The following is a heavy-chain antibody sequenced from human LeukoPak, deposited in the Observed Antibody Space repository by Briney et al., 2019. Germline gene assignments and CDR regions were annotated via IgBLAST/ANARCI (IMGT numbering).Heavy chain of an antibody. Sequence: ASVKVSCKASGYTFTSYGISWVRQAPGQGLEWMGIINPSGGSTSYAQKFQGRVTMTRDMSTSTVYMELSSLRSEDTAVYYCARAGYIAAAGPYYYYMDVWGKGTTVTISS. CDR3: ARAGYIAAAGPYYYYMDV. CDR2: INPSGGST. V-gene: IGHV1-46*01. D-gene: IGHD6-13*01. CDR1: GYTFTSYG. J-gene: IGHJ6*03.